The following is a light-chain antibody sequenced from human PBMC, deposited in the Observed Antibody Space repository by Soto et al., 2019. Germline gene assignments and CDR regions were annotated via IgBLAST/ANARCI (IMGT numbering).Light chain of an antibody. CDR1: SSDVGGSNY. CDR3: SSYTTGSILFV. V-gene: IGLV2-14*01. Sequence: QSALTQPASVSGSPGQSITISCTGTSSDVGGSNYVSWYQQHPGKAPKLMIYEVTSRPSGVSTRFSGSKSGNTASLTISGLQAEDEADYYCSSYTTGSILFVFGSGTKLTVL. J-gene: IGLJ6*01. CDR2: EVT.